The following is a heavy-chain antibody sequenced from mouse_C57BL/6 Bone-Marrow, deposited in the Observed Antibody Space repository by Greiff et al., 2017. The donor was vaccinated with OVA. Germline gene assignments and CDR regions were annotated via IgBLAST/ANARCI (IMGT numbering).Heavy chain of an antibody. D-gene: IGHD3-2*02. CDR1: GYAFSSSW. V-gene: IGHV1-82*01. Sequence: VKLMESGPELVKPGASVKISCKASGYAFSSSWMNWVKQRPGKGLEWIGRIYPGDGDTNYNGKFKGKATLTADKSSSTAYMQLSSLTSEDSAVYFCARGLDSSGYPWFAYWGQGTLVTVSA. CDR3: ARGLDSSGYPWFAY. J-gene: IGHJ3*01. CDR2: IYPGDGDT.